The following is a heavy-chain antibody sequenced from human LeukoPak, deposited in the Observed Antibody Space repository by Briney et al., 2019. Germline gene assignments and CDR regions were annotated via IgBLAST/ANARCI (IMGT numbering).Heavy chain of an antibody. Sequence: PSETLSLTCTVSGGSISSYYWSWIRQPPGKGLEWIGYIYYSGSTNYNPSLKSRVTISVDTSKNQFSLKLSSVTAADTAVYYCARVLEKAEWPLDAFDTWGQGTMVTVSS. CDR3: ARVLEKAEWPLDAFDT. CDR1: GGSISSYY. J-gene: IGHJ3*02. V-gene: IGHV4-59*01. D-gene: IGHD3-3*01. CDR2: IYYSGST.